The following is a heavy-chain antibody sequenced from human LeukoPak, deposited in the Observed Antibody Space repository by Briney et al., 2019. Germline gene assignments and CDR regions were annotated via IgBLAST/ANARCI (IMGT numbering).Heavy chain of an antibody. CDR2: IIPIFGTA. D-gene: IGHD6-13*01. V-gene: IGHV1-69*13. J-gene: IGHJ4*02. Sequence: SVKVSRKASGGTFSSYAISLVRQAPGQGLEWVGGIIPIFGTAKYAQKFQGRVTITADETTSTAYVERSSLKSEDTAVYYCAESPQQLVKWGQGTLVTVSS. CDR3: AESPQQLVK. CDR1: GGTFSSYA.